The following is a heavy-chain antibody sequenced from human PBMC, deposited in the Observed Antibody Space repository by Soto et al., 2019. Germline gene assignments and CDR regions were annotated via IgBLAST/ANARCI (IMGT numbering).Heavy chain of an antibody. CDR1: GGSVISGGYS. V-gene: IGHV4-30-2*01. J-gene: IGHJ5*02. CDR2: IYHSVST. Sequence: SETRSLSCSFSGGSVISGGYSWSCILQPPWKGLEWIGYIYHSVSTYYNPSLKSRVTISVDRSKNQFSLKLSSVTAADTAVYYCARDNYDSSGYYYVSWFDPWGQGTLVTVSS. D-gene: IGHD3-22*01. CDR3: ARDNYDSSGYYYVSWFDP.